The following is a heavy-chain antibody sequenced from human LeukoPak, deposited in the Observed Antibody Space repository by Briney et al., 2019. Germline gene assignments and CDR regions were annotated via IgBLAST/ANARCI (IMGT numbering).Heavy chain of an antibody. V-gene: IGHV3-21*01. J-gene: IGHJ4*02. Sequence: KTGGSLRLSCAASGFTFSSYSMNWVRQAPGKGLEWVSSISSSSSYIYYADSVKGRFTISRDNAKNSLYLQMNSLRAEDTAVYYCARGGETGTSPFDYWGQGTLVTVSS. CDR1: GFTFSSYS. CDR3: ARGGETGTSPFDY. CDR2: ISSSSSYI. D-gene: IGHD1-7*01.